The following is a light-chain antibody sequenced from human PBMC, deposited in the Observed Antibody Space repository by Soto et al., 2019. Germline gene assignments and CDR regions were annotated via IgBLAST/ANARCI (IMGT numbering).Light chain of an antibody. CDR2: AAS. V-gene: IGKV1-9*01. CDR3: QQLNGYPHT. Sequence: DIQLTQSPSFMSASVGDRVTITCRASQGIAGYLAWYQQKPGKAPKLLIYAASTLQSGVPSRFSGSGSGTEFTLTISSLQPEDFATYHCQQLNGYPHTFGPGTKVDIK. J-gene: IGKJ3*01. CDR1: QGIAGY.